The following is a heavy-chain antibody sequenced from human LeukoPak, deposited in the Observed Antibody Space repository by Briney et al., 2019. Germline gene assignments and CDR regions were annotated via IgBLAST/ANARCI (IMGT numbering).Heavy chain of an antibody. Sequence: SETLSLTCTVSGGSISSYYWSWIRQPPGKGLEWIGYIYYSGSTNYNPSLKSRVTISVDTSKNQFSLELSSVTAADTAVYYCGRDRSIAARPGWFDPWGQGTLVTVSS. CDR1: GGSISSYY. J-gene: IGHJ5*02. CDR2: IYYSGST. D-gene: IGHD6-6*01. CDR3: GRDRSIAARPGWFDP. V-gene: IGHV4-59*01.